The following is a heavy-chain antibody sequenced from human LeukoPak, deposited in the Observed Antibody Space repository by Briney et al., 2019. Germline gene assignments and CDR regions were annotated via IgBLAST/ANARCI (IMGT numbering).Heavy chain of an antibody. Sequence: PGRSLRLSCAASGFTFSSYGMHWVRQAPGKGLEWVAVISYDGSNKYYADSVKGRFIISRDNSKNTLYLQMNSLRAEDTAVYYCAKAQCSSTSCYVYYYYYGMDVWGKGTTVTVSS. CDR1: GFTFSSYG. CDR3: AKAQCSSTSCYVYYYYYGMDV. V-gene: IGHV3-30*18. CDR2: ISYDGSNK. J-gene: IGHJ6*04. D-gene: IGHD2-2*01.